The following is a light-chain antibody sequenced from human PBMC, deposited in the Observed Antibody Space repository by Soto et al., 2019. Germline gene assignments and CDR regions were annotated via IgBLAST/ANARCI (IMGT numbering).Light chain of an antibody. V-gene: IGLV1-44*01. CDR2: SNN. J-gene: IGLJ2*01. CDR3: AAWDDSLNGVV. CDR1: SSNIRSNT. Sequence: QLVLTQPPSASGTPGQRVTISCSGSSSNIRSNTVNWYQQLPGTAPKLLIYSNNQRPSGVPDRFSGSKSGTSASLAIRGLQSGDEANYYCAAWDDSLNGVVFGGGTKLTVL.